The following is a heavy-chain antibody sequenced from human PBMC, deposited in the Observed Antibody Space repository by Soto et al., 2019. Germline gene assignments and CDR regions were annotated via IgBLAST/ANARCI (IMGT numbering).Heavy chain of an antibody. J-gene: IGHJ6*02. CDR3: ARDLYLEGGPYGMDV. D-gene: IGHD1-26*01. CDR1: GGTFSSYA. Sequence: GASVKVSCKASGGTFSSYAISWVRQAPGQGLEWMGGIIPIFGTANYAQKFQGRVTITADESTSTAYMELSSLRSEDTAVYYCARDLYLEGGPYGMDVWGQGTTVTVSS. CDR2: IIPIFGTA. V-gene: IGHV1-69*13.